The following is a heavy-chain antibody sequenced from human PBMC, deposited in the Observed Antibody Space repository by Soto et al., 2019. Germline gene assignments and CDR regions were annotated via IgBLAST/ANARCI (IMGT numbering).Heavy chain of an antibody. CDR2: INPNSGGT. Sequence: QVQMVQSGAEVKKPGASVRVSCKTSGYSFTDYYIHWVRQAPGQGLEWMGWINPNSGGTNYARKFQGRVTLTRDTSINTAYMELSSLTSDDTALFHCARGGYCDTVNCYEGCYYGMDVWGQGTTVSVSS. J-gene: IGHJ6*02. D-gene: IGHD2-2*03. V-gene: IGHV1-2*02. CDR1: GYSFTDYY. CDR3: ARGGYCDTVNCYEGCYYGMDV.